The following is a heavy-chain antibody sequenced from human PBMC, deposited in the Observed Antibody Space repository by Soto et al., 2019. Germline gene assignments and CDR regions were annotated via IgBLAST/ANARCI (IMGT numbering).Heavy chain of an antibody. CDR2: IYHTGST. CDR1: GGSISNSNW. D-gene: IGHD1-26*01. CDR3: AHRPIVGAAI. J-gene: IGHJ4*02. Sequence: QVQLQESGPGLVKPSGTLSLTCGVFGGSISNSNWWTWVRQPPGKGLEWIGEIYHTGSTNYNSSLMSRVTISLVKPNKQFSLKLSSVTAADTVVHYCAHRPIVGAAIWGQGTLVTVSS. V-gene: IGHV4-4*02.